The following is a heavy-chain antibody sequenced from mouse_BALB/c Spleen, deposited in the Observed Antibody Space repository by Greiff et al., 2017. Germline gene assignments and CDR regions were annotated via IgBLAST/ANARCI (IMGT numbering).Heavy chain of an antibody. CDR2: IRLKSNNYAT. CDR1: GFTFSNYW. V-gene: IGHV6-6*02. J-gene: IGHJ2*01. CDR3: ARVSPGFDY. Sequence: EVMLVESGGGLVQPGGSMKLSCVASGFTFSNYWMTWVRQSPEKGLEWVAEIRLKSNNYATHYAESVKGRFTISRDDSKSRVDMQMNNLRAEDTGIYYCARVSPGFDYWGQGTTLTVSS.